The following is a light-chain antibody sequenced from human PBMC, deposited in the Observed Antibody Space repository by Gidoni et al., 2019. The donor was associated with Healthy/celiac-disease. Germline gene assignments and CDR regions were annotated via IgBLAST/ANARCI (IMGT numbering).Light chain of an antibody. CDR2: QDS. V-gene: IGLV3-1*01. Sequence: SYELTPPPSVSVSPGQTASITRSGDKLGDKYACWYQQKPGQSPVLVIYQDSKRPSGIPERFSGSNSGNTATLTISGTQAMDEADYYCQAWDSSTAVFGGGTKLTVL. J-gene: IGLJ2*01. CDR1: KLGDKY. CDR3: QAWDSSTAV.